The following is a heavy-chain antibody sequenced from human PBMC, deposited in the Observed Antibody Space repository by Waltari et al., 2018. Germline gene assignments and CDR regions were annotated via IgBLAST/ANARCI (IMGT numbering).Heavy chain of an antibody. CDR1: GFTFSSYS. D-gene: IGHD6-13*01. CDR2: ISSSSSYI. Sequence: EVQLVESGGGLVKPGGSLRLSCAASGFTFSSYSMNWVRQAPGKGLEWVSSISSSSSYIYYADSVKGRFTISRDNAKNSLYLQMNSLRAEDTAVYYCARRDIAAPVAFDYWGQGTLVTVSS. CDR3: ARRDIAAPVAFDY. J-gene: IGHJ4*02. V-gene: IGHV3-21*01.